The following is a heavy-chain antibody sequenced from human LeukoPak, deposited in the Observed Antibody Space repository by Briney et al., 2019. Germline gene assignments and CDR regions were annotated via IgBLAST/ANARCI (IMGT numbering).Heavy chain of an antibody. Sequence: ASVKVSCKASGYTFTSYYMHWVRQAPGQGLEWMGIINPSGGSTSYAQKFQGRVTMTRDTSTSTVYMELSSLRSEDTAVYYCARGHVSRTYYYDSSGSPVGYFDYWGQGTLVTVSS. CDR3: ARGHVSRTYYYDSSGSPVGYFDY. D-gene: IGHD3-22*01. CDR2: INPSGGST. V-gene: IGHV1-46*01. J-gene: IGHJ4*02. CDR1: GYTFTSYY.